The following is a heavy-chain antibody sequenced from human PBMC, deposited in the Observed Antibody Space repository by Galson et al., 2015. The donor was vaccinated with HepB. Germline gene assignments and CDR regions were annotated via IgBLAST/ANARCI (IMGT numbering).Heavy chain of an antibody. CDR2: ISYDGTKK. CDR1: GFTFNSYS. Sequence: SLRLSCAASGFTFNSYSMHWVRQAPGEGLQWVALISYDGTKKYYADSVQGRFTISRDSSRNTLYLQMDSLRAEDTAVYYCARERGSCDGDCYQGGRFGADWYFDLWGRGTLVTVSS. V-gene: IGHV3-30-3*01. CDR3: ARERGSCDGDCYQGGRFGADWYFDL. J-gene: IGHJ2*01. D-gene: IGHD2-21*02.